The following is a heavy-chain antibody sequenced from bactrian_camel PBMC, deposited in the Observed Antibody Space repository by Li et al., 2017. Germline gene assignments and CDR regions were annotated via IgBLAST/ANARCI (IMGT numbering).Heavy chain of an antibody. D-gene: IGHD3*01. J-gene: IGHJ4*01. CDR2: LYTGGGTP. V-gene: IGHV3S1*01. Sequence: HVQLVESGGGSVEAGESLRLSCVGSDFSRYYMAWFREAPGKGREGVAVLYTGGGTPHYADSVKGRFTLSRDMAESTLYLQMNNLQSEDTAMYTCVVRRVKECGAAGWWMGGLEGQGTQVTVS. CDR1: DFSRYY.